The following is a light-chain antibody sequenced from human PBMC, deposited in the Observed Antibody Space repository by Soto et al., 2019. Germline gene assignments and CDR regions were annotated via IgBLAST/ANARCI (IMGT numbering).Light chain of an antibody. CDR2: DAS. CDR3: QQCNGYRYF. V-gene: IGKV1-13*02. Sequence: AIQLTQSPSSLSASVGDRVTITCRARQGISSALAWYQQKPGKAPNLLIYDASSLERGVPSRLSGSGTGTEFTLTISSRQPEYFTTYIWQQCNGYRYFFGQGTKLEIK. CDR1: QGISSA. J-gene: IGKJ2*01.